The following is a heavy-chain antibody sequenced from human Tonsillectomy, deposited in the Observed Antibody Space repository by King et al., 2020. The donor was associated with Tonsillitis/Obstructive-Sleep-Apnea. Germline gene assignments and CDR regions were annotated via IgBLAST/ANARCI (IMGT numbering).Heavy chain of an antibody. Sequence: VQLVESGGGVVQPGRSLRLSCAASGFTFSSYGMHWVRQAPGKGLEWVAVISYDGSNKYYADSVKGRFAISRDNSKNTLYLQMNSLRAEDTAMYYCATARGWGNYYYYGMDVWGQGTTVTVSS. V-gene: IGHV3-30*03. CDR3: ATARGWGNYYYYGMDV. CDR2: ISYDGSNK. J-gene: IGHJ6*02. D-gene: IGHD7-27*01. CDR1: GFTFSSYG.